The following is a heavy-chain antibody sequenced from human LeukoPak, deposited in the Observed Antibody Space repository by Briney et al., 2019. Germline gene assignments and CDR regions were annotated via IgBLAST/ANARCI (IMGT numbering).Heavy chain of an antibody. CDR1: GYSFTSYW. CDR3: ARTVNYYDSSGYYSPFDY. CDR2: IYPGDSDT. J-gene: IGHJ4*02. Sequence: GESLKISCKGSGYSFTSYWIAWVRQMPGKGLEWMGIIYPGDSDTRYRPSFQDQVNISADKSISTAYLQWSSLKASDTAMYYCARTVNYYDSSGYYSPFDYWGQGTLVTVSS. D-gene: IGHD3-22*01. V-gene: IGHV5-51*01.